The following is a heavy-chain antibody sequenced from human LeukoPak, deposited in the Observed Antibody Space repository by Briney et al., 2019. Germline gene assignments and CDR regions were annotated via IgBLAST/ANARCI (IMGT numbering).Heavy chain of an antibody. D-gene: IGHD2-15*01. CDR1: GGSFSSHY. J-gene: IGHJ5*02. CDR3: ARVPRYCSGGSCYSVVFWFDP. CDR2: INPRGST. Sequence: SETLSLTCGVSGGSFSSHYWTWIRQPPGKGLEWIGEINPRGSTDYNPSLKSRVTISVDTSKNQFSLKLSSVTAADTAVYYCARVPRYCSGGSCYSVVFWFDPWGQGTLVTVSS. V-gene: IGHV4-34*01.